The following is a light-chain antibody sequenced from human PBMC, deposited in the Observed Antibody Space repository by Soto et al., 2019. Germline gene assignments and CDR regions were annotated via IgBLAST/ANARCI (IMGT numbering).Light chain of an antibody. V-gene: IGKV3-15*01. Sequence: EIVMTQSPATLSVSPGERASLSCRASQSVSSNLAWYQQKPGQTPRLLIYATSTRATGIPARFSGSGSGTEFTLTISSLQSEDFAVYYCQQYGRSPTTFGQGTKVEIK. CDR3: QQYGRSPTT. J-gene: IGKJ1*01. CDR2: ATS. CDR1: QSVSSN.